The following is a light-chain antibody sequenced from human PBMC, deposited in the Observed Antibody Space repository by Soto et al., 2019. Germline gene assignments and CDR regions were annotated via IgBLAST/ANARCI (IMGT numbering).Light chain of an antibody. V-gene: IGLV1-44*01. CDR2: SHN. CDR1: SSNIGSNT. Sequence: QSVLTQPPSASGTPGQRVTISCSGSSSNIGSNTVNWYQQLPGTAPKLLIYSHNQRPSGVPDRFSGSQSGTSASLAIRGLQSEDEADYYCAAWDDSLNGSVFGTGTKVTVL. J-gene: IGLJ1*01. CDR3: AAWDDSLNGSV.